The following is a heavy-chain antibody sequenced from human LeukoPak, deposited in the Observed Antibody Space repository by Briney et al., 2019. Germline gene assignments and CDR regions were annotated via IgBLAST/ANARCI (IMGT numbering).Heavy chain of an antibody. Sequence: GRSLRLSCAASGFTFSSYAMHWVRQAPGKGLEWVAVISYDGSNKYYADSVKGRFTISRDNSKNTLYLQMNSLRAEDTAVYYCARVSRIQLPYGYFQHWGQGTLVTVSS. CDR1: GFTFSSYA. D-gene: IGHD5-18*01. CDR3: ARVSRIQLPYGYFQH. CDR2: ISYDGSNK. J-gene: IGHJ1*01. V-gene: IGHV3-30*04.